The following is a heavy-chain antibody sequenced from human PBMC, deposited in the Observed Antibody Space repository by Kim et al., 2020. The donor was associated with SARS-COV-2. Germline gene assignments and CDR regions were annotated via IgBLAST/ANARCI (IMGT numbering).Heavy chain of an antibody. Sequence: GGSLRLSCAASGFTFSSYSMNWVRQAPGKGLEWVSYISSSSSTIYYADSVKGRFTISRDNAKNSLYLQMNSLRDEDTAVHYCARRAKYSSSHEYYFDYWGQGTLVTVSS. CDR2: ISSSSSTI. D-gene: IGHD6-13*01. CDR3: ARRAKYSSSHEYYFDY. CDR1: GFTFSSYS. V-gene: IGHV3-48*02. J-gene: IGHJ4*02.